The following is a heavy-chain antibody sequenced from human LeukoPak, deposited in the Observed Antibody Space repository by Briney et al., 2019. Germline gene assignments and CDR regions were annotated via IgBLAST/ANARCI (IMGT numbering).Heavy chain of an antibody. J-gene: IGHJ4*02. CDR2: ISSSSSYI. CDR1: GXTFSSYS. Sequence: GGSLGLSWAASGXTFSSYSMNWVRQAPGKGLEWVSSISSSSSYIYYADSVKGRFTISRDNAKNSLYLQMDSLRAEDTAVYYCARGYLGYSYGDYWGQGTLVTVSS. D-gene: IGHD5-18*01. V-gene: IGHV3-21*01. CDR3: ARGYLGYSYGDY.